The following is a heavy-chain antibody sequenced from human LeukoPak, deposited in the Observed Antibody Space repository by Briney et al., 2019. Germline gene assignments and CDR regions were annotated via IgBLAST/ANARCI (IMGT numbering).Heavy chain of an antibody. CDR1: GYTFTSYD. Sequence: GASVKVSCKASGYTFTSYDINWVRQATGQGLEWMGWMNPNSGNTGYAQKFQGRVTMTRNTSISTAYMELSRLRSEDTAVYYCARDGFWSGPPLDYWGQGTLVTVSS. D-gene: IGHD3-3*01. V-gene: IGHV1-8*01. J-gene: IGHJ4*02. CDR2: MNPNSGNT. CDR3: ARDGFWSGPPLDY.